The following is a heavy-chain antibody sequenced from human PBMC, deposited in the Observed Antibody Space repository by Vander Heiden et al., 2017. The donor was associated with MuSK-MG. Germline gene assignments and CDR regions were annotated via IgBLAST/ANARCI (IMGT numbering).Heavy chain of an antibody. J-gene: IGHJ3*02. CDR1: GGTFRSYA. CDR2: IIPILGTA. Sequence: QVQLVQSGAEVKKPGSSVKVSCKASGGTFRSYAISWVPQAPCQGLEWMGGIIPILGTANYAQKFQGRVTITADESTSTAYMELSSLRSEDTAVYYCARLGDSSGYYYPSDAFDIWGQGTMVTVSS. D-gene: IGHD3-22*01. CDR3: ARLGDSSGYYYPSDAFDI. V-gene: IGHV1-69*01.